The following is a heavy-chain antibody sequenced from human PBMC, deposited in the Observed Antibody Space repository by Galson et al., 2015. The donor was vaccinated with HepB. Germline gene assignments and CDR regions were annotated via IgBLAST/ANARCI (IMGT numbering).Heavy chain of an antibody. J-gene: IGHJ3*02. CDR3: ARAGIAARRDAFDI. Sequence: SLRLSCAASGFTVSRNYMSWVRQVPGKGLEWVSVIYSGGSTYYADSVKGRFTISRDNSKNTLYLQMNSLRAEDTAVYYCARAGIAARRDAFDIWGQGTMVTVSS. D-gene: IGHD6-6*01. CDR1: GFTVSRNY. CDR2: IYSGGST. V-gene: IGHV3-53*01.